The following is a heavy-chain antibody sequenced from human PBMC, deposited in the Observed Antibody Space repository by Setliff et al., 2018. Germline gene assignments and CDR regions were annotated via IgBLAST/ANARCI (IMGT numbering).Heavy chain of an antibody. J-gene: IGHJ4*01. D-gene: IGHD4-17*01. CDR1: GYSLGNYV. V-gene: IGHV7-4-1*02. CDR2: INTKTGDP. CDR3: ARADHLVTTTFDY. Sequence: ASVKVSCKASGYSLGNYVMNWVRQAPGQGLEWMGWINTKTGDPSYAQGYTGRFAFSLDTSDSTTYLDISTLKAEDTATYFCARADHLVTTTFDYWGQGTLVTVSS.